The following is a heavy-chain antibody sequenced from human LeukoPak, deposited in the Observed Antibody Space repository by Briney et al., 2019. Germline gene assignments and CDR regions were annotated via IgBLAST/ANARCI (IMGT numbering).Heavy chain of an antibody. D-gene: IGHD2-2*01. CDR1: GFTFSSYS. V-gene: IGHV3-21*01. Sequence: PGGSLRLSCAASGFTFSSYSMNWVRQAPGKGLEWVSSISSSSSYIYYADSVKGRFTISRDNAKNSLHLQMNSLRAEDTAVYYCASLLFVVVPAASDAFDIWGQGTMVTVSS. J-gene: IGHJ3*02. CDR3: ASLLFVVVPAASDAFDI. CDR2: ISSSSSYI.